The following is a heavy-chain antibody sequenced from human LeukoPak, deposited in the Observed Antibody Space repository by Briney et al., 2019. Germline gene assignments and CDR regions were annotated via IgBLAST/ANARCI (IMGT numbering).Heavy chain of an antibody. CDR2: ISTSSDYI. Sequence: GGSLRLSCAASGFTFSSYSLTWVRQAPGKGLEWVSSISTSSDYIHYADSVKGRFTISRDNAKNSLFLQMNSLKAEDTAVYYCARVDRGYDGYFDYWGQGTLVTVSS. V-gene: IGHV3-21*01. CDR1: GFTFSSYS. CDR3: ARVDRGYDGYFDY. J-gene: IGHJ4*02. D-gene: IGHD5-12*01.